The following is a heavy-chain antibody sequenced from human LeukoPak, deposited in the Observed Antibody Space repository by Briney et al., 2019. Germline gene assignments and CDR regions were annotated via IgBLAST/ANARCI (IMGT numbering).Heavy chain of an antibody. CDR3: ARGGYYDSSGSRDAFDI. Sequence: PSQTLSLTCTVSGGSISSGSYFWNWIRQPAGKGLEWIVRIYTSGSTYYNPSLKSRVTISLDTSKNQFSLKLSSVTAADTAVYYCARGGYYDSSGSRDAFDIWGQGTMVTVSS. D-gene: IGHD3-22*01. J-gene: IGHJ3*02. V-gene: IGHV4-61*02. CDR2: IYTSGST. CDR1: GGSISSGSYF.